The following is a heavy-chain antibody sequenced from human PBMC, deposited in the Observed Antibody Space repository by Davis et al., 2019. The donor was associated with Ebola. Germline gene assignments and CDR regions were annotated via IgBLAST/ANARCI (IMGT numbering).Heavy chain of an antibody. CDR1: GGSISSYYW. CDR3: ARVNGYNYGADY. D-gene: IGHD5-18*01. CDR2: IFSNDEK. J-gene: IGHJ4*02. Sequence: ETLSLTCTVSGGSISSYYWSWIRQPPGEALEWLAHIFSNDEKSYSTSLKSRLTISKDTSKSQVVLTTTNMDPMDTATYYCARVNGYNYGADYWGQGTLVTVSS. V-gene: IGHV2-26*01.